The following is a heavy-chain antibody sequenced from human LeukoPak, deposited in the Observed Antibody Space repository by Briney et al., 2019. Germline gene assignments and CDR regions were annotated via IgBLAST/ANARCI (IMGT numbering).Heavy chain of an antibody. Sequence: GGSLRLSCVASGFNFRNYWMSWVRQAPGKGLEWVANIKEDDSVKLYADSVKGRFTISRDDAKNSVYLQMNSLRVEDTAVYYCARDRPHYGNTHLFDPWGQGTLVTVSS. V-gene: IGHV3-7*01. J-gene: IGHJ5*02. CDR1: GFNFRNYW. D-gene: IGHD3-10*01. CDR2: IKEDDSVK. CDR3: ARDRPHYGNTHLFDP.